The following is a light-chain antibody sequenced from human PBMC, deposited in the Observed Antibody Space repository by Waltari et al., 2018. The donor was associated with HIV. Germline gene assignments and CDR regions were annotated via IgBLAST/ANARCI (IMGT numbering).Light chain of an antibody. CDR1: ETIGTN. CDR3: QQSYGVPLT. Sequence: DIEMTQSPSSLSASVGDRVTITCRASETIGTNVNWYQQKPGKAPALLIYSSFSLQTGVPSRFSGSGFGHEVTLTISSLQPEDFATYYCQQSYGVPLTFGPGTKVDVK. CDR2: SSF. J-gene: IGKJ3*01. V-gene: IGKV1-39*01.